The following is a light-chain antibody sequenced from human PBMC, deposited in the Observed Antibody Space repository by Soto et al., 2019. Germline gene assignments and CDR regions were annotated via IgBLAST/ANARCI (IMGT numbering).Light chain of an antibody. CDR1: SSNIGADFD. Sequence: QSLLTNPPSLSGAPGQRITISCTGSSSNIGADFDVYWYQQLPGAAPKLLIYGNTNRPSGVPDRFSGSKSGTSASLAITGLQAEDEADYYCQSYDRSLTGVFGTGTKVTVL. V-gene: IGLV1-40*01. CDR3: QSYDRSLTGV. CDR2: GNT. J-gene: IGLJ1*01.